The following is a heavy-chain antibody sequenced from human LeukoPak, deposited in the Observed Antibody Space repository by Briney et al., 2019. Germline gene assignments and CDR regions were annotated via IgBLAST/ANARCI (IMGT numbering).Heavy chain of an antibody. CDR2: LFFGGST. CDR3: AKGVPYYDILTYHGMDV. J-gene: IGHJ6*02. V-gene: IGHV4-59*12. Sequence: NASETLSLTCTVSGASISTFYWSWIRQPPGKGLEWIGYLFFGGSTNYNPSLKSRVTISVDTSKNQFSLKLSSVTAADTAVYYCAKGVPYYDILTYHGMDVWGQGTTVTVSS. CDR1: GASISTFY. D-gene: IGHD3-9*01.